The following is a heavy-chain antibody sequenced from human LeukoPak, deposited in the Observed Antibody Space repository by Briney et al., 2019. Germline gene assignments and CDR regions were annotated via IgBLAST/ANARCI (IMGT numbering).Heavy chain of an antibody. CDR1: GGSFSGYY. Sequence: PSETLSLTCAVYGGSFSGYYWSWIRQPPGKGLEWIGEINHSGSTNYNPSLKSRVTISVDTSKNQFSLKLSSVTAADTAVYYCARNYYGSGIQYDWFDPWGQGTLVTVSS. D-gene: IGHD3-10*01. CDR3: ARNYYGSGIQYDWFDP. CDR2: INHSGST. J-gene: IGHJ5*02. V-gene: IGHV4-34*01.